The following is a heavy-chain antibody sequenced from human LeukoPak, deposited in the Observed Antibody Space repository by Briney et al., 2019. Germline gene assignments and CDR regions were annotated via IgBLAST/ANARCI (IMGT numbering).Heavy chain of an antibody. CDR3: ARAPPYYDSSGHDAFDI. Sequence: PSETLSLTCTVSGDSLNNNNYYWGWIRQAPGRGLEWIGYIYYSGTTNYNPSLKSRVTISVDTSKNQFSLKLSSVTAADTAVYYCARAPPYYDSSGHDAFDIWGQGTMVTVSS. J-gene: IGHJ3*02. D-gene: IGHD3-22*01. CDR1: GDSLNNNNYY. CDR2: IYYSGTT. V-gene: IGHV4-61*05.